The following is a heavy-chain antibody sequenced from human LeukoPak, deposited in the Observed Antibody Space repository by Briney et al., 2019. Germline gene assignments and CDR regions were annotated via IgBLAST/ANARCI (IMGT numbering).Heavy chain of an antibody. V-gene: IGHV3-48*03. CDR2: ISSSGSTI. CDR3: AELGITMIGGV. D-gene: IGHD3-10*02. J-gene: IGHJ6*04. Sequence: GRTLSLSCAFSIFTLSSYETNGVREAPGKGREWGSYISSSGSTIYYGDSVNGRFTISRDNAKNSLYLQMNSLRAEDTAVYYCAELGITMIGGVWGKGTTVTISS. CDR1: IFTLSSYE.